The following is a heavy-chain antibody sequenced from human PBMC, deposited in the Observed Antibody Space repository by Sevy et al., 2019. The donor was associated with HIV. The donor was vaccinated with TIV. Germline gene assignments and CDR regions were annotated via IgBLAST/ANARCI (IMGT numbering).Heavy chain of an antibody. V-gene: IGHV3-33*01. CDR1: GFTLSNYG. CDR2: IWNDMTNK. CDR3: ASLPNNYYDRGGYSGDDAFDI. D-gene: IGHD3-22*01. J-gene: IGHJ3*02. Sequence: GVSLKISCVASGFTLSNYGMHWVRQAPGKGLEWVATIWNDMTNKYYADSAKGRFTISRDNSKNTLYLQMNSLRAEDTAVYYCASLPNNYYDRGGYSGDDAFDIWGQGTMVTVSS.